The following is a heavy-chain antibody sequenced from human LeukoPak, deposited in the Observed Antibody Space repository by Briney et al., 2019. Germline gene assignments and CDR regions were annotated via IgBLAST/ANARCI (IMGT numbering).Heavy chain of an antibody. J-gene: IGHJ4*02. CDR3: ARETMVRGVYDY. CDR1: GGSISSYY. D-gene: IGHD3-10*01. CDR2: IYTSGST. V-gene: IGHV4-4*07. Sequence: SETLSLTCTASGGSISSYYWSWIRQPAGKGLEWIGRIYTSGSTNYNPSLKSRVTMSVDTSKNQFSLKLSSVTAADTAVYYCARETMVRGVYDYWGQGTLVTVSS.